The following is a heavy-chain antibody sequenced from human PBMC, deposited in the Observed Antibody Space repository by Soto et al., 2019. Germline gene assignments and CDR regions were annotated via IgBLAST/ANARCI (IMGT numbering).Heavy chain of an antibody. CDR2: ISGKNGNT. V-gene: IGHV1-18*04. Sequence: QVQLVQSGVEVKKPGASVKVSCKASGYTFISHGISWVRQAPGQGLEWMGWISGKNGNTNYAQKLQGRVTLTTDTSTRKEYMQRRSLRSDDTSVYYCASVSSSIVVVPDYGMDVWGQGTTVTVS. CDR3: ASVSSSIVVVPDYGMDV. D-gene: IGHD2-15*01. J-gene: IGHJ6*02. CDR1: GYTFISHG.